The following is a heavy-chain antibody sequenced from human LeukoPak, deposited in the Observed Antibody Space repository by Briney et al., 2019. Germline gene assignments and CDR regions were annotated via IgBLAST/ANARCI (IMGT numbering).Heavy chain of an antibody. Sequence: GGSLRLSCAASGFTFSSYAMSWVRQAPGKGLEWVSAISGSGGSTYYADSVKGRFTISRDNSKNTLYLQMNSLRAEDTAVYYCAKGYGSGRNYGMDVWGQGTTVTASS. CDR1: GFTFSSYA. V-gene: IGHV3-23*01. D-gene: IGHD3-10*01. CDR3: AKGYGSGRNYGMDV. J-gene: IGHJ6*02. CDR2: ISGSGGST.